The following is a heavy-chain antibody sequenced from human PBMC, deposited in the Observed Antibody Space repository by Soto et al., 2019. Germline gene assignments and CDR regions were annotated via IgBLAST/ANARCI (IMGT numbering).Heavy chain of an antibody. CDR3: ARFRGDVYYNF. CDR1: GFTLSDYY. CDR2: ISISGTTI. V-gene: IGHV3-11*01. D-gene: IGHD3-10*01. J-gene: IGHJ4*02. Sequence: QVQLVESGGGLVKPGGSLRLSCAASGFTLSDYYMTWIRQAPGKGLEWVSDISISGTTIHYADSVRGRFTISRDNAKTSLWLKMNTRRPEDTAVYYCARFRGDVYYNFWGQGTLVTVPS.